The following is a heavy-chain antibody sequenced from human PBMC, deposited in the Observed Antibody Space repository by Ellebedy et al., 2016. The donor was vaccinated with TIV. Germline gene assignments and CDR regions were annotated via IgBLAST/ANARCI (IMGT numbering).Heavy chain of an antibody. CDR2: IRSKAYGGTT. V-gene: IGHV3-49*03. Sequence: GESLKISXTASGFTFGDYAMSWFRQAPGKGLEWVGFIRSKAYGGTTEYAASVKGRFTISRDDSKSIAYLQMNSLKTEDTAGYYCTRGGGSGSYYPPDYWGQGTLVTVSS. D-gene: IGHD3-10*01. CDR3: TRGGGSGSYYPPDY. J-gene: IGHJ4*02. CDR1: GFTFGDYA.